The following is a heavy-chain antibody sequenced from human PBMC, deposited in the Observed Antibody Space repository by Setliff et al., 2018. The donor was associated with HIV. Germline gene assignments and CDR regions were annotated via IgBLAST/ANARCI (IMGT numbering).Heavy chain of an antibody. CDR1: GGSFSGYY. CDR3: ARGHCSGTNCYGVDYYGMDV. CDR2: INHSGST. J-gene: IGHJ6*02. V-gene: IGHV4-34*01. Sequence: KPSETLSLTCAVYGGSFSGYYWSWIRQPPGKGLEWIGEINHSGSTNYNPSLKSRVTISVDTSKNQFSVKLTSVTATDTAVYYCARGHCSGTNCYGVDYYGMDVWGQGTTVTVSS. D-gene: IGHD2-2*01.